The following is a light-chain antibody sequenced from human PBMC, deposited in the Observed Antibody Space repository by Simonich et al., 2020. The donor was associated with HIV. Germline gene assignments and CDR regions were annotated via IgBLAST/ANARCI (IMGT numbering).Light chain of an antibody. Sequence: DIQMTQSPSSLSASVGDRVTITCRASQGISKYLSCYQQKPGKVPKLLIYDAYTLKSGVPSRFSGSGSGTYFTLPISGLQPEDVATYYCQKYSRAPPLTFGGGTKVEIK. J-gene: IGKJ4*01. CDR2: DAY. V-gene: IGKV1-27*01. CDR1: QGISKY. CDR3: QKYSRAPPLT.